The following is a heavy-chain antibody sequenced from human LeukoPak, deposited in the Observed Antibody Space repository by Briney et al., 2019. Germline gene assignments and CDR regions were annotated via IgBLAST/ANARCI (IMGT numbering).Heavy chain of an antibody. D-gene: IGHD3-3*01. J-gene: IGHJ4*02. CDR2: ISGSNSYI. Sequence: KPGGSLRLSCAASGLTFNSYSMNWVRQAPGKGLEWVSSISGSNSYIYYADSMKGRFTISRDNAKNSLYLQMNSLRAEDTAVYYCARDRNTDFWSGYYTNYCDYWGQGTLVTVSS. CDR3: ARDRNTDFWSGYYTNYCDY. V-gene: IGHV3-21*01. CDR1: GLTFNSYS.